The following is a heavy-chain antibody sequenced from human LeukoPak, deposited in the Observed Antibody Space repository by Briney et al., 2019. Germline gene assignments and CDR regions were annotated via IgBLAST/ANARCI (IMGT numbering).Heavy chain of an antibody. V-gene: IGHV1-18*01. J-gene: IGHJ3*02. D-gene: IGHD2-15*01. CDR1: GYTFTSYG. CDR3: AKARSTGYCSGGSCYGDAFDI. Sequence: ASVKVSCKASGYTFTSYGISWVRQAPGQGLEWMGWISAYNGNTNYAQKLQGRVTMTTDTSTSTAYMELRSLRSDDTAVYYCAKARSTGYCSGGSCYGDAFDIWGQGTMVTVSS. CDR2: ISAYNGNT.